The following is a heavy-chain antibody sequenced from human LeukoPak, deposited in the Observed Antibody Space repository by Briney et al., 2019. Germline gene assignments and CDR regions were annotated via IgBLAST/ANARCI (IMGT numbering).Heavy chain of an antibody. Sequence: PGGSLRLFCAASGFTFSNAWMSWVRQAPGKGLEWVGRIKSKTDGGTTDYAAPVKGRFTISRDDSKNTLYLQMNSLKTEDTAVYYCTTDVALAGTGRYDYWGQGTLVTVSS. CDR1: GFTFSNAW. CDR3: TTDVALAGTGRYDY. V-gene: IGHV3-15*01. D-gene: IGHD6-19*01. J-gene: IGHJ4*02. CDR2: IKSKTDGGTT.